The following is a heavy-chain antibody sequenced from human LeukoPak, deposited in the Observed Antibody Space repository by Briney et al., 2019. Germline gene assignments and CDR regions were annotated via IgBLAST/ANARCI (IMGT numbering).Heavy chain of an antibody. J-gene: IGHJ4*02. CDR3: ARRAIAVAGTVRSGFDY. D-gene: IGHD6-19*01. CDR2: IYDSGST. V-gene: IGHV4-38-2*01. Sequence: PSETLSLTCAVSGYSISSGYYWGWIRQPPGQGREWIGSIYDSGSTYYNPSLKSRVTISVDTSKNQFSLKLSSVTAADTAVYYCARRAIAVAGTVRSGFDYWGQGTLVTVSS. CDR1: GYSISSGYY.